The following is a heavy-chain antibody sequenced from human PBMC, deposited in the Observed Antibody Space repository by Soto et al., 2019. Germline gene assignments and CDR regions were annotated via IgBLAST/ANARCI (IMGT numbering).Heavy chain of an antibody. CDR3: ARPSNYYDSSGYYDY. J-gene: IGHJ4*01. CDR1: GYSFTSYW. CDR2: IYPGDSDT. D-gene: IGHD3-22*01. Sequence: GQSLKISCKGSGYSFTSYWIGWVRQMPGKGLEWMGIIYPGDSDTRYSPSFQGQVTISADKSISTAYLQWSSLKASDTAMYYCARPSNYYDSSGYYDYWGHGTLVTVPS. V-gene: IGHV5-51*01.